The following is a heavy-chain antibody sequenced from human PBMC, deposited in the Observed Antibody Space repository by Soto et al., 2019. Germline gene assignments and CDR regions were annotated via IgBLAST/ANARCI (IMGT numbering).Heavy chain of an antibody. CDR3: AHSALHMITFGGVGVTGYDY. J-gene: IGHJ4*02. D-gene: IGHD3-16*01. CDR2: IYWDDDK. V-gene: IGHV2-5*02. CDR1: GFSLSTSGVG. Sequence: QITLKESGPTLVKPTQTLTLTCTFSGFSLSTSGVGVGWIRQPPGKALEWLALIYWDDDKRYSPSLKSRLTITKATSKSQVVLTMTNMDPVDTATYYWAHSALHMITFGGVGVTGYDYWGQGTLVTVSS.